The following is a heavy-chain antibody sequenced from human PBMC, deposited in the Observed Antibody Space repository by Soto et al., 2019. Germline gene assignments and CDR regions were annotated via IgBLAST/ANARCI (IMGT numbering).Heavy chain of an antibody. Sequence: EASVKVSCKASGYTFTGHYIHCVRQAPEQGPEWMGEIGPESGATRYAQRFQGRVTMTRDMSITTVYMELNNLSPDDTAVYYCGRGRSGQIVVFYWGQGTPVTVSS. J-gene: IGHJ4*02. CDR3: GRGRSGQIVVFY. D-gene: IGHD1-26*01. V-gene: IGHV1-2*02. CDR1: GYTFTGHY. CDR2: IGPESGAT.